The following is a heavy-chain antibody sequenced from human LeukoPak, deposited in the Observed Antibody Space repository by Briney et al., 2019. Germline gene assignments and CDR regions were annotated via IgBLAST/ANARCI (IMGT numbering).Heavy chain of an antibody. CDR1: GGSISSYY. CDR3: ASDRRWAAAATLVLVNAFDI. J-gene: IGHJ3*02. Sequence: SETLSLTCTVSGGSISSYYWSWIRQPPGKGLEWIGYIYYSGSTNYNPSLKSRVTISVDTSKNQFSLKLSSVTAADTAVYYCASDRRWAAAATLVLVNAFDIWGQGTMVTVSS. D-gene: IGHD2-15*01. CDR2: IYYSGST. V-gene: IGHV4-59*08.